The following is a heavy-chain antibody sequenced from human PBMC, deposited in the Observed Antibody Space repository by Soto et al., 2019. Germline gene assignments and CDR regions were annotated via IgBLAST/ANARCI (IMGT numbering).Heavy chain of an antibody. D-gene: IGHD7-27*01. CDR1: GYTFNAYS. V-gene: IGHV1-46*02. CDR2: INPSGDST. J-gene: IGHJ4*02. Sequence: QVQLVQSGSEVKRPGTSVKVSCKAAGYTFNAYSMHWVRQAPGQGLEWMGMINPSGDSTTYAQNFQGRVTMTRDTSTTTVYMELSGLRYEDTVVYYCARDWALDYWGQGTLVTVSS. CDR3: ARDWALDY.